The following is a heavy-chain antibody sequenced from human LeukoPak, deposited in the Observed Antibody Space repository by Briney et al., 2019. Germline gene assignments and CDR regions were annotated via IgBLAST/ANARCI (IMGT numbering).Heavy chain of an antibody. CDR3: ARQYYDYWSGFDY. Sequence: GGSLRLSCAGSRFTFSGYWMSWVRQAPGKGLEWVANIKQDGSEKYYVDSGKGRFTISRDNAKNSLYLQMNSLRAEDTAVYYCARQYYDYWSGFDYWGQGTLGTVSS. CDR1: RFTFSGYW. CDR2: IKQDGSEK. D-gene: IGHD3-3*01. V-gene: IGHV3-7*01. J-gene: IGHJ4*02.